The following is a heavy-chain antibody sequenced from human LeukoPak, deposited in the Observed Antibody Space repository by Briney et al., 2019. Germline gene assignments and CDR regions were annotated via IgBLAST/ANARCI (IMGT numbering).Heavy chain of an antibody. CDR2: INPNSGGT. CDR3: ARVHFYDSSGYSLINP. V-gene: IGHV1-2*02. Sequence: GASVKVSCKASGYTFTDYYMHWVRQAPGQGLEWMGWINPNSGGTNYAQKFQGRVTMTRDTSISTAYMELSRLKPDDTAVYYCARVHFYDSSGYSLINPWGQGTLVTVSS. D-gene: IGHD3-22*01. CDR1: GYTFTDYY. J-gene: IGHJ4*02.